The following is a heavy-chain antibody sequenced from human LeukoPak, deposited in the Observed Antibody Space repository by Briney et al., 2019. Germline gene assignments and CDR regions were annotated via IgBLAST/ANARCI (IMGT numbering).Heavy chain of an antibody. CDR1: GYTFTGYY. Sequence: ASVKVSCKASGYTFTGYYMHWVRQAPGQGLGWMGWINPNSGGTNYAQKFQGRVTMTRDTSISTAYMELSRLRSDDTAVYYCARKAITMVRGVIGRNWFDPWGQGTLVTVSS. V-gene: IGHV1-2*02. J-gene: IGHJ5*02. CDR3: ARKAITMVRGVIGRNWFDP. CDR2: INPNSGGT. D-gene: IGHD3-10*01.